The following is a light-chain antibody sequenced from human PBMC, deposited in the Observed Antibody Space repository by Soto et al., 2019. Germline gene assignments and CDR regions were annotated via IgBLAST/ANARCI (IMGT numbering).Light chain of an antibody. J-gene: IGKJ4*01. V-gene: IGKV3-20*01. CDR2: RAS. CDR1: QSVSSSY. Sequence: EIVLTHSPGTLSLSPWERATLSCRASQSVSSSYLAWYQQKPGQAPKVLIYRASSRATGIPDRFSGSGSGTDFTLTISRLEPEDFAVYYCQQYGSSPLTLGGGTKVDIK. CDR3: QQYGSSPLT.